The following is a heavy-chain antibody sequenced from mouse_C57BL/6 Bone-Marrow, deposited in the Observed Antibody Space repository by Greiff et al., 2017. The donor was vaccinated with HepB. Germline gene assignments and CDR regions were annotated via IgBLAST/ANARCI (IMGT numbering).Heavy chain of an antibody. CDR2: IDPETGGT. V-gene: IGHV1-15*01. J-gene: IGHJ4*01. D-gene: IGHD2-4*01. Sequence: VQLQQPGAELVRPGASVTLSCKASGYTFTDYEMHWVKQTPVHGLEWIGAIDPETGGTGYNQKFKGKAILTADKSSSTAYMELRSLTSEDSAVYYCTRWINYDYYDYGMDYWGQGTSVTVSS. CDR3: TRWINYDYYDYGMDY. CDR1: GYTFTDYE.